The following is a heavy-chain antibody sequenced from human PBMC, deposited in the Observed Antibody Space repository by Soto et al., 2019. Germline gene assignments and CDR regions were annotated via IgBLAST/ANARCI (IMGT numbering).Heavy chain of an antibody. CDR1: GFIFDHYA. CDR2: ISWNSADM. J-gene: IGHJ4*02. V-gene: IGHV3-9*01. D-gene: IGHD3-3*01. Sequence: PGGSLRLSCAASGFIFDHYAMHWVRQAPGQGLEWVSGISWNSADMGYADSVRGRFTISRDNAKNSLYLQMNSLRAEDTALYYCVKDSGTFDFWSGYMAYWGQGTLVTVSS. CDR3: VKDSGTFDFWSGYMAY.